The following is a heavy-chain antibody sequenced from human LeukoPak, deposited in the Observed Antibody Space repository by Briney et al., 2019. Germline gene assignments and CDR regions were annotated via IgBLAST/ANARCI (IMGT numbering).Heavy chain of an antibody. D-gene: IGHD1-26*01. CDR2: INPNSGGT. Sequence: ASVKVSCKASGYTFTGYYMHWVRQAPGQGLEWMGWINPNSGGTNYAQKFQGWVTITRNTSISTAYMELSSLRSEDTAVYYCARAKVGATKLDYWGQGTLVTVSS. V-gene: IGHV1-2*04. J-gene: IGHJ4*02. CDR3: ARAKVGATKLDY. CDR1: GYTFTGYY.